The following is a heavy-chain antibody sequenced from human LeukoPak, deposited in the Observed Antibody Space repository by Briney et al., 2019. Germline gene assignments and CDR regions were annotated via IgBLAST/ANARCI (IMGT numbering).Heavy chain of an antibody. CDR3: ARGLTPDFDY. V-gene: IGHV3-48*02. CDR2: ISSGSSSI. CDR1: GFTISSYS. Sequence: GGSLRLSCAASGFTISSYSMNWVRQAPGKGLEWVSYISSGSSSIYYADSVKGRFTISRDNAKNSLYLQMNSLRDEDTAVYYCARGLTPDFDYWGQGTLVTVSS. J-gene: IGHJ4*02. D-gene: IGHD2-15*01.